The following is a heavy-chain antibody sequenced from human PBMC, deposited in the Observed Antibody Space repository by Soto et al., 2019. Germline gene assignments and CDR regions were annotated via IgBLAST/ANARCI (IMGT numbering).Heavy chain of an antibody. V-gene: IGHV3-30*18. Sequence: GGSLRLSCAASGFTFSSYGMHWVRQAPGKGLEWVTVISYDGSNKYYADSVKGRFTISRDNSKNTLYLQMNSLRAEDTAVYYCAKSDYWGQGTLVTVSS. CDR2: ISYDGSNK. CDR1: GFTFSSYG. J-gene: IGHJ4*02. CDR3: AKSDY.